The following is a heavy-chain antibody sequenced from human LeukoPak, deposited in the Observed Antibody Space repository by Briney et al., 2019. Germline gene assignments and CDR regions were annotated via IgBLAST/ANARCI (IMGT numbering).Heavy chain of an antibody. CDR3: ARLPSIMDFDY. CDR1: GYRFTSNW. D-gene: IGHD3-16*01. V-gene: IGHV5-51*01. J-gene: IGHJ4*02. Sequence: GEPLNASGQGPGYRFTSNWIGWVGQMPGKGLEWMGIIYPGDSGTRYSPSFQGQVTISADKSISTAYLQWSSLKASDTAVYYCARLPSIMDFDYWGQGTLVTVSS. CDR2: IYPGDSGT.